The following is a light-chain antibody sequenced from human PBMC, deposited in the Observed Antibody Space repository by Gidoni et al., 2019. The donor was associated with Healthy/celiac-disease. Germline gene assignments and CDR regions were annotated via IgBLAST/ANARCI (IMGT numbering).Light chain of an antibody. CDR1: QDISNY. CDR2: DAS. Sequence: DIQMTQSPSSLSASVGDRVTITCQASQDISNYLNWYQQKPGKAPKLLIYDASNLETGVPSRFSGSGSGTDFTFTISSLQPEDIGTYYCQQYDNLPYTFGQGTKLEIK. V-gene: IGKV1-33*01. CDR3: QQYDNLPYT. J-gene: IGKJ2*01.